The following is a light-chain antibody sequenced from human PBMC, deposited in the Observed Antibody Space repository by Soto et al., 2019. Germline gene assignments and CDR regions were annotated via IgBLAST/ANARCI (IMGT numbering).Light chain of an antibody. CDR1: TSDVGGDKF. CDR3: SSYANNHYV. J-gene: IGLJ1*01. Sequence: QSALPQPASVSGPPGQSITITCTGTTSDVGGDKFVSWYQHHPGKAPKLMIYEVTNRPSGVSDRFSGSKSGNTASLTISGLQAEDEADYYCSSYANNHYVFGTGTKLTVL. CDR2: EVT. V-gene: IGLV2-14*01.